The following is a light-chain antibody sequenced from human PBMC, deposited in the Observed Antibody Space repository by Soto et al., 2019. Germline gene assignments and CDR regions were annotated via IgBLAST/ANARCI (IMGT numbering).Light chain of an antibody. Sequence: EIVLTQSPGTLSLSPGERATLSCRASQSVSSTYLAWYQHKPGQAPRLLIYGASSRATGIPDRFSGGGSGTDFTLSISRLEPEDFAVYYCQHYADSPWTFGQGTKVDIK. CDR2: GAS. J-gene: IGKJ1*01. V-gene: IGKV3-20*01. CDR3: QHYADSPWT. CDR1: QSVSSTY.